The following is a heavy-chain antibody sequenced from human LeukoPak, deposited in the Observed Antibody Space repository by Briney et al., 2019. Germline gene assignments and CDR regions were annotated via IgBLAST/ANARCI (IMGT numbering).Heavy chain of an antibody. CDR1: GGSISSYY. J-gene: IGHJ6*03. CDR2: IYTSGST. Sequence: PSETLSLTCTVSGGSISSYYWSWIRQPAGKGLEWIGRIYTSGSTNYNPSLKSRVTMSVDTSKNQFSLKLSSVTAADMAVYYCARGEGYSSSAPPAGYYYMDVWGKGTTVTVSS. D-gene: IGHD6-6*01. V-gene: IGHV4-4*07. CDR3: ARGEGYSSSAPPAGYYYMDV.